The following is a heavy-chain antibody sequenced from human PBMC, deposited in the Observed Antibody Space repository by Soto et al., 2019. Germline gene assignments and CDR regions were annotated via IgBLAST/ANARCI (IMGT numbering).Heavy chain of an antibody. CDR1: GYRFSFYC. CDR2: MYPDDSDI. D-gene: IGHD3-22*01. J-gene: IGHJ3*02. V-gene: IGHV5-51*01. Sequence: EESLKISCKASGYRFSFYCIGWVRQMPGKGLEWMAIMYPDDSDIRYSPSFEAHVTISADKSTSTAFLQWSSLKASDTAMYYCATAYVYDFENSNYYRDAFDIWGQGTLVTVSS. CDR3: ATAYVYDFENSNYYRDAFDI.